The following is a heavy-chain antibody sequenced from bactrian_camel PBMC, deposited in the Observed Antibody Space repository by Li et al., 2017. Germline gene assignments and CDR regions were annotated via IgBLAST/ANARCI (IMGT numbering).Heavy chain of an antibody. CDR3: AADWQLHDPRDNCQWDY. V-gene: IGHV3-2*01. CDR2: IGRFNSRT. J-gene: IGHJ4*01. CDR1: GATYSAIY. D-gene: IGHD1*01. Sequence: HVQLVESGGGSVQAGGSLRLSCAASGATYSAIYVGWFRQAPGKEREGVARIGRFNSRTLYADSVKGRFTISQDITRNTIYLQMDSLKPEDTAMYYCAADWQLHDPRDNCQWDYWGQGTQVTVS.